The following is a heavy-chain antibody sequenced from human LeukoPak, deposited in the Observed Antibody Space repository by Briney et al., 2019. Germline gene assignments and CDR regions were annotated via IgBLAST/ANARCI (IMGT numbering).Heavy chain of an antibody. Sequence: ASVKVSCKASGYTFTSYGISWVRQAPGQGLEWMGWISAYNGNTNYAQKLQGRVTMTTDTSTSTAYMELRSLRSDDTAVYYCARGPAEVAVAGTDFDYWGQGTLVTVSS. D-gene: IGHD6-19*01. CDR1: GYTFTSYG. CDR2: ISAYNGNT. J-gene: IGHJ4*02. CDR3: ARGPAEVAVAGTDFDY. V-gene: IGHV1-18*01.